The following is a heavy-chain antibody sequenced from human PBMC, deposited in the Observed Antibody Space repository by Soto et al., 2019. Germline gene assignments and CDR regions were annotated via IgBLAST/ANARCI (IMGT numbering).Heavy chain of an antibody. D-gene: IGHD6-13*01. J-gene: IGHJ4*02. CDR1: GFTFSNYA. CDR2: ISGSGGST. V-gene: IGHV3-23*01. Sequence: EVQLLESGGGLVQPGGSLRLSCAASGFTFSNYAVTWVRQAPGKGLEWVSTISGSGGSTYYADSVKGRFTISRDNSKNTLYLQMNSLRAEDTXVXXXAXDXGSSWYEIDYWGQGTLVTVSS. CDR3: AXDXGSSWYEIDY.